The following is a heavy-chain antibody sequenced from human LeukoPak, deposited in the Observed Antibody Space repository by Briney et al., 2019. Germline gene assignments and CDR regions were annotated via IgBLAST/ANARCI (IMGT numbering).Heavy chain of an antibody. Sequence: PGGSLRLSCAASGFIFRSYSMNWVHQAPGKGLEWVSSISLSSSYIYYADSVKGRFTISRDNAKNSLYLRMNSLRAEDTAVYYCARDPPHGMDVWGQGTTVTVSS. CDR3: ARDPPHGMDV. CDR1: GFIFRSYS. CDR2: ISLSSSYI. J-gene: IGHJ6*02. V-gene: IGHV3-21*06.